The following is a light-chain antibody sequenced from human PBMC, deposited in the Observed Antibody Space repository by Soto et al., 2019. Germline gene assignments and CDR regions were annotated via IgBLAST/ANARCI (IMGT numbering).Light chain of an antibody. CDR1: QSVSSSY. V-gene: IGKV3-20*01. J-gene: IGKJ1*01. CDR2: GAS. CDR3: QQYGSARWT. Sequence: EIVLTQSPGTLSLSPGESATLSCRASQSVSSSYLAWYQQNRGQAPRLLIYGASSRAPGIPDRFGGSGAGTHFTLTISRLEPEDFAVYYCQQYGSARWTCGQGTKVEI.